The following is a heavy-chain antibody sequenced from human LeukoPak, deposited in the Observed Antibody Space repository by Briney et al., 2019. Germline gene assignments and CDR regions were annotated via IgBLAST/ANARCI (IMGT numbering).Heavy chain of an antibody. D-gene: IGHD3-10*01. CDR2: IIYSGST. CDR1: GGSISSYF. Sequence: SETLSLTCTVSGGSISSYFWSWIRQPPGKGLEWIGYIIYSGSTNYNPSLKSRVTISVDTSKNQFSLKLSSVTAADTAVYYCARHGYGSGNYYRGYDYWGQGTLVTVSS. CDR3: ARHGYGSGNYYRGYDY. J-gene: IGHJ4*02. V-gene: IGHV4-59*08.